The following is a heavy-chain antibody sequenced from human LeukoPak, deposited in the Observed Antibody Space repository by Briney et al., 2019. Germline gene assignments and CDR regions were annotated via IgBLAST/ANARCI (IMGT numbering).Heavy chain of an antibody. CDR1: GFTFSSYS. CDR3: ARKGAGTSASHFDY. CDR2: ISSSSSYI. V-gene: IGHV3-21*01. J-gene: IGHJ4*02. D-gene: IGHD6-19*01. Sequence: PGGSLRLSCAASGFTFSSYSMNWVRQAPGTGLEWVSSISSSSSYIHYADAVKGRFTISRDNAKNSLYLQMNSLRAEDTAVYYCARKGAGTSASHFDYWGQGTLVTVSS.